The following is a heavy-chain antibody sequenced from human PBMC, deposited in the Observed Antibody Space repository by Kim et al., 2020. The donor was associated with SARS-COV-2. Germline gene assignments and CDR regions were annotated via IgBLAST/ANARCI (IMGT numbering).Heavy chain of an antibody. CDR2: ISSNGGST. CDR3: VKVSGEYSPGGAFDI. D-gene: IGHD3-10*01. V-gene: IGHV3-64D*09. Sequence: GGSLRLSCSASGFTFSSYAMHWVRQAPGKGLEYVSAISSNGGSTYYADSVKGRFTISRDNSKNTLYLQMSSLRAEDTAVYYCVKVSGEYSPGGAFDIWGQGTMVTVSS. CDR1: GFTFSSYA. J-gene: IGHJ3*02.